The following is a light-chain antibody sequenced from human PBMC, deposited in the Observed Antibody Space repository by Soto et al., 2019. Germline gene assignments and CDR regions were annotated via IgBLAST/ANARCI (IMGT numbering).Light chain of an antibody. CDR3: QQRSNWPRT. CDR1: QSVSTY. CDR2: DAS. Sequence: EIVLTQSPATLSLSPGERATLSCMASQSVSTYLAWYQQKPGQAPRLLIYDASNRATGIPARFSGSGSGTDFTLTISSLEPEDFVVYYCQQRSNWPRTFGQGTKV. V-gene: IGKV3-11*01. J-gene: IGKJ1*01.